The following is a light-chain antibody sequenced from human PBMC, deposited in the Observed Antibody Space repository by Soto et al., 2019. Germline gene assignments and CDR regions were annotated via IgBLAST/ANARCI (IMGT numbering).Light chain of an antibody. CDR2: GAS. CDR1: QSVSSN. CDR3: QQYNNWPPTWT. J-gene: IGKJ1*01. V-gene: IGKV3-15*01. Sequence: ETVMTQSPATLSVSPGERATLSCRASQSVSSNLAWYLQRPGQAPRLLIYGASTRATGIPARFSGSGSGTEFTLTISSLQSEDFAVYYCQQYNNWPPTWTFGQGTKVEIK.